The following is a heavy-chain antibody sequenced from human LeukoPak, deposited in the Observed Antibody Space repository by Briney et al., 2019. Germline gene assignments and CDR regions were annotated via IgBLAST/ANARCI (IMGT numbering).Heavy chain of an antibody. CDR1: GGSISSYY. Sequence: SETLSLTCTVSGGSISSYYWSWIRQPPGKGLEWIGYIYYSGSTNYNPSLKSRVTISVDTSKNQFSLNLGSVTAADTAVYYCAKVRGSYCDYWGQGTLVTVSS. J-gene: IGHJ4*02. CDR2: IYYSGST. D-gene: IGHD1-26*01. V-gene: IGHV4-59*01. CDR3: AKVRGSYCDY.